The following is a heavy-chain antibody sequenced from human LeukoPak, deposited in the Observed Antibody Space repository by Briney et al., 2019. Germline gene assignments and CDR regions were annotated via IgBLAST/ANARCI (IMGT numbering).Heavy chain of an antibody. J-gene: IGHJ4*02. V-gene: IGHV3-23*01. CDR1: GFTFSSYA. D-gene: IGHD3-9*01. CDR3: AKDRQNYDIFTCYEY. Sequence: PGGSLRLSCAASGFTFSSYAMSWVRQAPGKGLEWVSVIRGSGGSTYYADSVKGRFTISRDNSKNTLYLQMNSLRAEDTAVYYCAKDRQNYDIFTCYEYWGQGTLVTVSS. CDR2: IRGSGGST.